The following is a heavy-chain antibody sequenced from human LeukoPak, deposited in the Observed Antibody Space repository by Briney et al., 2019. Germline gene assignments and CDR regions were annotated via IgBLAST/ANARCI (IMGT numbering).Heavy chain of an antibody. Sequence: ASVKVSCKASGYTFTGYYMHWVRQAPGQGLEWMGWINPNSGGTNYAQKFQGRATMTRDTSISTAYMELSRLRSDDTAVYYCASAVNPYSSSSGPHAFDIWGQGTMVTVSS. CDR2: INPNSGGT. V-gene: IGHV1-2*02. CDR3: ASAVNPYSSSSGPHAFDI. CDR1: GYTFTGYY. D-gene: IGHD6-6*01. J-gene: IGHJ3*02.